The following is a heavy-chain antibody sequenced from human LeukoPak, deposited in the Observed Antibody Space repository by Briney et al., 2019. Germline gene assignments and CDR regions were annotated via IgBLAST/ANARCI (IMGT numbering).Heavy chain of an antibody. Sequence: GGSLRLSCAASGFTFVSYAMTWVRQAPGKGLEWVSAINGGGDTTYYADSVKGRFTISRDKSKNTMYLQMNSLRAEDTALYYCAKALDTYGYMRFDFWGQGTLVTVSS. CDR1: GFTFVSYA. CDR2: INGGGDTT. J-gene: IGHJ4*02. D-gene: IGHD5-18*01. V-gene: IGHV3-23*01. CDR3: AKALDTYGYMRFDF.